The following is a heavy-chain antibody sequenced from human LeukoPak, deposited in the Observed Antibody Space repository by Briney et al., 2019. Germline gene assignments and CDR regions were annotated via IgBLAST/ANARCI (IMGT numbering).Heavy chain of an antibody. V-gene: IGHV1-8*01. D-gene: IGHD1-7*01. Sequence: ASVKVSCKVSGYTFTSYDINWVRQATGRGLEWMGWMNPNRGNTGYAQKFQGRVTMTRNTSISTAYMELSSLRSEDTAVYYCARGTGTLAQNYYYYYMDVWGKGTTVTVSS. CDR1: GYTFTSYD. CDR2: MNPNRGNT. J-gene: IGHJ6*03. CDR3: ARGTGTLAQNYYYYYMDV.